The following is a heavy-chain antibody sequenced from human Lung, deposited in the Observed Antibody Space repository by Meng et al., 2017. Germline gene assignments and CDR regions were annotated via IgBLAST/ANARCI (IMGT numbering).Heavy chain of an antibody. V-gene: IGHV3-15*01. CDR3: ATGAAAADH. Sequence: EGQLVGSGGGFVKPGGSLRLSCVASGFSFTDAWMSWVRQAPGKGLEWVGRIKSNSDGGTTDYAAPVKGRFTISRDDSKNTLYLQMNSLITEDTAVYFCATGAAAADHWGQGTLVTVSS. J-gene: IGHJ4*02. D-gene: IGHD6-13*01. CDR2: IKSNSDGGTT. CDR1: GFSFTDAW.